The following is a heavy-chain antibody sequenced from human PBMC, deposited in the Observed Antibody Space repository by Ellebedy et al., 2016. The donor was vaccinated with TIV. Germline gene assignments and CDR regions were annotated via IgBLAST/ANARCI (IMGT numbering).Heavy chain of an antibody. V-gene: IGHV3-30*14. CDR2: ISYDGSNK. CDR1: GFTFSSYA. Sequence: GGSLRLSXAASGFTFSSYAMHWVRQAPGKGLEWVAVISYDGSNKYYADSVKGRFTISRDNSKNTLYLQMNSLRAEDTAVYYCASLGYSYGYFWGQGTLVTVSS. J-gene: IGHJ4*02. D-gene: IGHD5-18*01. CDR3: ASLGYSYGYF.